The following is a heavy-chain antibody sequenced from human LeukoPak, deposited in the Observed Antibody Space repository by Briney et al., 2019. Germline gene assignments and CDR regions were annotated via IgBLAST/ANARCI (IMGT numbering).Heavy chain of an antibody. Sequence: SETLSLTCTVSGGSISSYYWGWIRQPPGKGLEWIGSIYHSGSTYYNPSLKSRVTMSVDTSKNQFSLKLSSVTAADTAVYYCARVRYGSGSLNAFDIWGQGTMVTVSS. CDR3: ARVRYGSGSLNAFDI. D-gene: IGHD3-10*01. CDR2: IYHSGST. V-gene: IGHV4-39*07. CDR1: GGSISSYY. J-gene: IGHJ3*02.